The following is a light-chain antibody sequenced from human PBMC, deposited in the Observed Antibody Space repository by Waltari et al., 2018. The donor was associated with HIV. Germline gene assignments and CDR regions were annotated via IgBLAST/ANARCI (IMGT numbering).Light chain of an antibody. CDR2: DDS. J-gene: IGLJ3*02. CDR1: NIGIKS. V-gene: IGLV3-21*02. Sequence: SYVLAQPPSVSVAPGQTARITCGGDNIGIKSVHWYQQKPGHAPLLVVYDDSDRPSGIPERFSGSNSGNTATLTISRVEAGDEADYYCQVWDSSSDDWVFGGGTKVTVL. CDR3: QVWDSSSDDWV.